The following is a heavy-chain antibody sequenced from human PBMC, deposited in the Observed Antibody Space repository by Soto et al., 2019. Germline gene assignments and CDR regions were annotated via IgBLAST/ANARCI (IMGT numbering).Heavy chain of an antibody. CDR2: INAGNGNT. J-gene: IGHJ4*02. CDR3: ARDLSSSRGYFDY. D-gene: IGHD6-13*01. Sequence: ASVKVSCKASGYTFTSYAMHWVRQAPGQRLEWMGWINAGNGNTKYSQKFQGRVTITRDTSASTAYMELSSLRSEDTAVYYCARDLSSSRGYFDYWGQGTLVTVSS. V-gene: IGHV1-3*01. CDR1: GYTFTSYA.